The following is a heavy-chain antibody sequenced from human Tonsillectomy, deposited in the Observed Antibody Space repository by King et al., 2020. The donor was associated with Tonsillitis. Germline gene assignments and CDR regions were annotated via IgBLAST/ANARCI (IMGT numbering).Heavy chain of an antibody. CDR3: ARPRRSGWNDAFDL. CDR2: IYAGDSDT. V-gene: IGHV5-51*01. D-gene: IGHD6-19*01. J-gene: IGHJ3*01. CDR1: GYNFTTYW. Sequence: VQLVESGAEVKKPGESLKISCKGSGYNFTTYWIGWVRQMPGKGLEWMGIIYAGDSDTRYSPPFQGQVTISADKSISTAYLQWSSLKASDTAMYYCARPRRSGWNDAFDLWGQGTMVTVSS.